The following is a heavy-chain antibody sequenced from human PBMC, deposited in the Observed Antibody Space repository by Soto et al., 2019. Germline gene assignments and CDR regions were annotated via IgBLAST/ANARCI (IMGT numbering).Heavy chain of an antibody. CDR2: ISSSSSYI. V-gene: IGHV3-21*01. CDR1: GFTFSSYS. J-gene: IGHJ6*02. Sequence: GGSLRLSCAASGFTFSSYSMNWVRQAPGKGLEWVSSISSSSSYIYYADSVKGRFTISRDNAKNSLYLQMNSLRAEDTAVYYCAKEYYDFWSGYYTTGGMDVWGQGTTVTVSS. D-gene: IGHD3-3*01. CDR3: AKEYYDFWSGYYTTGGMDV.